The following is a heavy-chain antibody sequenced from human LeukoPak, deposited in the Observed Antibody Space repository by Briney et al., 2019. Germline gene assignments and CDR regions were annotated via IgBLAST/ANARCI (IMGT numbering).Heavy chain of an antibody. CDR1: GYTFTSCG. Sequence: ASVKVSCKASGYTFTSCGISWVRQAPGQGLEWMGWISAYNGNTNYAQKLQGRVTMTTDTSTSTAYMELRSLRSDDTAVYYCARDTSLERPSKLDYWGQGTLVTVSS. CDR2: ISAYNGNT. CDR3: ARDTSLERPSKLDY. D-gene: IGHD1-1*01. J-gene: IGHJ4*02. V-gene: IGHV1-18*01.